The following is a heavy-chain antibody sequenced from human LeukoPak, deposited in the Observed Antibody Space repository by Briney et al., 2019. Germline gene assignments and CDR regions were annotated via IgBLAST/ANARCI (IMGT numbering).Heavy chain of an antibody. CDR3: ARETVTTEYGIDY. J-gene: IGHJ4*02. Sequence: SETLSLTCTVSGGSISSSSYYWGWIRQPPGKGLEWIGSIYYSGSTYYNPSLKSRVTISVDTSKNQFSLKLSSVTAADTAVYYCARETVTTEYGIDYWGQGTLVTVSS. D-gene: IGHD4-17*01. CDR2: IYYSGST. CDR1: GGSISSSSYY. V-gene: IGHV4-39*07.